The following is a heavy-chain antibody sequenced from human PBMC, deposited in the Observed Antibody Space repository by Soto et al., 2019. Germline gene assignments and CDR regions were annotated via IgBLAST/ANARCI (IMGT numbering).Heavy chain of an antibody. CDR1: GGTFSSYA. CDR2: IIPIFGTA. D-gene: IGHD2-15*01. Sequence: SVKVSCKASGGTFSSYAISWVRQAPGHGLAWMGGIIPIFGTANYAQKFQGRVTITADESTSTAYMELSSLRSEDTAVYYCAELGYCSGGSCYGGRVRYYGMDVWRQGTTVTVSS. V-gene: IGHV1-69*13. J-gene: IGHJ6*02. CDR3: AELGYCSGGSCYGGRVRYYGMDV.